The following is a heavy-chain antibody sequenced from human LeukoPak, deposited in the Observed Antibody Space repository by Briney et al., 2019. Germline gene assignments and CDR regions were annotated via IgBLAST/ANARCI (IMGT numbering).Heavy chain of an antibody. Sequence: PGGSLRLSCAASGLTFSNYDMNWVRQAPGKGLEWVSSVSGSGDDTYYADSVKGRFIISRDNPKTTMYLQMNSPRADDTAVYYCAKSYNNPTVAIRVRGVIPYFDSWGQGSLVTVSS. D-gene: IGHD3-10*01. CDR3: AKSYNNPTVAIRVRGVIPYFDS. CDR1: GLTFSNYD. V-gene: IGHV3-23*01. CDR2: VSGSGDDT. J-gene: IGHJ4*02.